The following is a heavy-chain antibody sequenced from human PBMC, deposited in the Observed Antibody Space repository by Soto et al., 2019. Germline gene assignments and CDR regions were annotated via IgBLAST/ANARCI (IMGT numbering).Heavy chain of an antibody. CDR2: ISSIISTI. J-gene: IGHJ4*02. CDR3: ERDYISYAPFDY. Sequence: GGSLRLSCAASGFTFRSYSMNWVGQARVSGLELVSYISSIISTIYYADSVKGRFTISRYNAKNSLYLQMNSLRAEDTAVYYCERDYISYAPFDYWGQGTLVTVSS. CDR1: GFTFRSYS. D-gene: IGHD2-2*01. V-gene: IGHV3-48*01.